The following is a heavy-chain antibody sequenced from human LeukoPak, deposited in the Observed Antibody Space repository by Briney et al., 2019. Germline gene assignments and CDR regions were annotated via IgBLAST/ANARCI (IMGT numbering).Heavy chain of an antibody. Sequence: ASVKVSCKASGYTFTSYAIHWVRQAPGQSLEWMGWINGGNGNTTYSQKFQGRVTITTDESTSTAFMDLSSLRSEDTAVYYCARGKLGYYYYHMDAWGKGTTVTVSS. CDR1: GYTFTSYA. CDR2: INGGNGNT. CDR3: ARGKLGYYYYHMDA. J-gene: IGHJ6*03. V-gene: IGHV1-3*01. D-gene: IGHD3-3*02.